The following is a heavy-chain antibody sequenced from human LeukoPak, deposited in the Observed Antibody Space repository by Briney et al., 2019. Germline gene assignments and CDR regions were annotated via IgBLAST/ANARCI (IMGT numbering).Heavy chain of an antibody. D-gene: IGHD6-19*01. V-gene: IGHV4-59*11. CDR1: GAYINSHY. CDR3: AREVLRSGWYGGAFDY. J-gene: IGHJ4*02. CDR2: IYDTGNT. Sequence: SETLSLTCTVSGAYINSHYWTWIRQPPGKGLEWIGYIYDTGNTNYNPSLKSRVIISVDTSKNQFFLKLNSVTAADTAVYYCAREVLRSGWYGGAFDYWGQGTQVTVSS.